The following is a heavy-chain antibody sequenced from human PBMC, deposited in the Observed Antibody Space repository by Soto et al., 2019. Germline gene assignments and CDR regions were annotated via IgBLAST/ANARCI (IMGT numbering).Heavy chain of an antibody. CDR2: ISAYNGNT. D-gene: IGHD3-22*01. CDR1: GYTFTSYG. Sequence: ASVKVSCKASGYTFTSYGISWVRQAPGQGLEWMGWISAYNGNTNYAQKLQGRVTMTTDTSTSTAYMELRSLRSDETAVYYCARDVPRIDSSGYYYDEAFDIWGQGTMVTVSS. J-gene: IGHJ3*02. CDR3: ARDVPRIDSSGYYYDEAFDI. V-gene: IGHV1-18*01.